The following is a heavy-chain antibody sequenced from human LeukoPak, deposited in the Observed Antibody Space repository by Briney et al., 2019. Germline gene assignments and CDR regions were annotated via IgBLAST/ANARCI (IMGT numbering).Heavy chain of an antibody. V-gene: IGHV4-4*07. CDR3: ARDRDLGY. CDR2: FYTSGST. CDR1: GGSISSYS. J-gene: IGHJ4*02. Sequence: PSETLSLTCTVSGGSISSYSWSWIRQPAGKGLEWIGRFYTSGSTNYNPSLKSRLTMSVDTPKNRFSLNLSSVTAADTAAYYCARDRDLGYWGQGALVTVSS. D-gene: IGHD7-27*01.